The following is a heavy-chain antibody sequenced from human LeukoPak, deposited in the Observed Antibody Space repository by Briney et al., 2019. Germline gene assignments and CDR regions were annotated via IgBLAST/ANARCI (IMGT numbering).Heavy chain of an antibody. CDR2: ISSSSSYI. CDR1: GFTFSSYS. J-gene: IGHJ4*02. CDR3: ASGQSRRFDY. V-gene: IGHV3-21*01. Sequence: PGGSLRLSCAASGFTFSSYSMNWVRQAPGKGLEWVSSISSSSSYIYYADSVKGRFAISRDNSKNTLYLQMNSLRAEDTAVYYCASGQSRRFDYWGQGTLVTVSS. D-gene: IGHD3/OR15-3a*01.